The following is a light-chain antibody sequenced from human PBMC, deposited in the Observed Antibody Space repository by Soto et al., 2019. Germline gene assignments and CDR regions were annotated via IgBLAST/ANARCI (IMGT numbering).Light chain of an antibody. CDR3: QHYNSYSEA. J-gene: IGKJ1*01. V-gene: IGKV1-5*03. Sequence: DIQMTQSPSSVSASVGDRVTITCRASQGISNYLAWYQQKPGKAPKLLIYKASTLKSGVPSRFSGSGSGTEFTLTISSLQPDDFASYYCQHYNSYSEAFGQGTKVDI. CDR2: KAS. CDR1: QGISNY.